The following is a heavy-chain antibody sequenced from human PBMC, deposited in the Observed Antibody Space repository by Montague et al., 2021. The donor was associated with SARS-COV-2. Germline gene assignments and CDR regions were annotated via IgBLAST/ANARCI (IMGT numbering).Heavy chain of an antibody. CDR2: TYYRSKWYN. J-gene: IGHJ4*02. Sequence: CAISGDSDCIEIPTWNWVEQSPERGFDWQVRTYYRSKWYNDYAESVKSRITIDPDTSKPQFSLHLNSVTPEDTAVYYCARIPVGSKYYFDFWGQGTLVTVSS. D-gene: IGHD2-2*01. V-gene: IGHV6-1*01. CDR3: ARIPVGSKYYFDF. CDR1: GDSDCIEIPT.